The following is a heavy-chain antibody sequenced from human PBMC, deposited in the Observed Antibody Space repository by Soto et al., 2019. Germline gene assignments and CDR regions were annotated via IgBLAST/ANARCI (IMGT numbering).Heavy chain of an antibody. CDR1: GFALNKFG. CDR2: ISYDVSYQ. V-gene: IGHV3-30*18. CDR3: AKGGEVGGVLGDH. J-gene: IGHJ4*02. D-gene: IGHD1-26*01. Sequence: QVQLVESGGGVVQPGTSLRLSCEASGFALNKFGMHWVRQAPGKGLEWVAFISYDVSYQYYADSVQGRLTITRDNSMNTLNMQLNSLRREDTAVYYCAKGGEVGGVLGDHWGQGTLVTVSS.